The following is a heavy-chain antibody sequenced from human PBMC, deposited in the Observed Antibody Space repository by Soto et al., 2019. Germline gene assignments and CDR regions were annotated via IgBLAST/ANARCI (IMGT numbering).Heavy chain of an antibody. V-gene: IGHV3-48*03. CDR3: VRASGSSQGY. Sequence: PGGSLRLSCAASGFTFSNYAMNWVRQAPGKGLEWVSYIATTSTTMYYADSVKGRFTISRDNAKNSLYLQMNSLRAEDTAVYYCVRASGSSQGYWGQGTLVTVSS. CDR1: GFTFSNYA. J-gene: IGHJ4*02. CDR2: IATTSTTM.